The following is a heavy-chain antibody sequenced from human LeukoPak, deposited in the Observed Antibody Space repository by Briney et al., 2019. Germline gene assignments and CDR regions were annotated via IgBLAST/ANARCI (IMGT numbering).Heavy chain of an antibody. Sequence: GGSLRLSCAASGFTFSSYWMSWVRQAPGKGLEWVANIKEDGSEKYYVDSVMGGFTISRDNAKNSLYLQMNSLRAGDTALYYCARDHMAMPAWGQGTLVTVSS. V-gene: IGHV3-7*01. CDR1: GFTFSSYW. CDR3: ARDHMAMPA. J-gene: IGHJ5*02. D-gene: IGHD2-2*01. CDR2: IKEDGSEK.